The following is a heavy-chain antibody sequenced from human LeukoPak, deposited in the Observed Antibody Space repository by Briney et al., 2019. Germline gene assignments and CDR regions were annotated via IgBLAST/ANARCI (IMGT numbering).Heavy chain of an antibody. V-gene: IGHV1-69*13. J-gene: IGHJ5*02. CDR1: GGTFISYA. Sequence: ASVKVSCKASGGTFISYAISWVRQAPGQGLEWMGGIIPIFGTANYAQKFQGRVTITADESTSTAYMELSSLRSEDTAVYYCARDSGGDYDWFDPWGQGTLVTVSS. D-gene: IGHD4-17*01. CDR2: IIPIFGTA. CDR3: ARDSGGDYDWFDP.